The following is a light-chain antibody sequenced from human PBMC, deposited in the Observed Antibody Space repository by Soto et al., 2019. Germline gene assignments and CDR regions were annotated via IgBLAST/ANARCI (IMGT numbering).Light chain of an antibody. V-gene: IGKV1-5*03. CDR1: QTISSW. CDR2: KAS. J-gene: IGKJ1*01. CDR3: QQYNSYPWT. Sequence: DIQITQSPSTLSGSVGERVTLTFRASQTISSWLAWYQQKPGKAPKLLIYKASSLESGVPSRFSGSGSGTEFSLTISSLQPNDFATYYCQQYNSYPWTFGQGTKVDIK.